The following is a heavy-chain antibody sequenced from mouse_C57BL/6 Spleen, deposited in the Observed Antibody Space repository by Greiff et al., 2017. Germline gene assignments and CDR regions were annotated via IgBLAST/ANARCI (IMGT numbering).Heavy chain of an antibody. J-gene: IGHJ3*01. CDR2: IDPENGDT. Sequence: VQLQQSGAELVRPGASVKLSCTASGFNIKDDYMHWVKQRPEQGLEWIGWIDPENGDTEYASKFQGKATITADTSSNTAYLQLSSLTSEDTAVXYCTIYDGYQFAYWGQGTLVTVSA. CDR3: TIYDGYQFAY. D-gene: IGHD2-3*01. CDR1: GFNIKDDY. V-gene: IGHV14-4*01.